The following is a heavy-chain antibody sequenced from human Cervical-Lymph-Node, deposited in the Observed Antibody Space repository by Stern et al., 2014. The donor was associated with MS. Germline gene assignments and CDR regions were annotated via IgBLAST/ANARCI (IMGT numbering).Heavy chain of an antibody. Sequence: VQLEESGAEVMKPGASVKVSCKASGYTFTSYGISWVRQAPGQGLEWMGWISAYNGNKNYAQKLRGRVPMTTATSTSTAYMELRSLRSDDTAVYYCAIGLLGSENAFDIWGQGTMVTVSS. D-gene: IGHD2-15*01. J-gene: IGHJ3*02. CDR1: GYTFTSYG. V-gene: IGHV1-18*01. CDR3: AIGLLGSENAFDI. CDR2: ISAYNGNK.